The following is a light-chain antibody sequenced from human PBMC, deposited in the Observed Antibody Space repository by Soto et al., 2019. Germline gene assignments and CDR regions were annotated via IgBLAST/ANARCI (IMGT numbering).Light chain of an antibody. CDR2: AAS. J-gene: IGKJ5*01. CDR3: QQSYSTPIT. Sequence: DIQMTQSPSALSASIGDRVTITCRASQSISIWLAWYQQKPGKAPKLLIYAASSLESGVPSRFSGSGSGTEFTLTISSLQPEDFATYYCQQSYSTPITFGQGTRLEIK. V-gene: IGKV1-5*03. CDR1: QSISIW.